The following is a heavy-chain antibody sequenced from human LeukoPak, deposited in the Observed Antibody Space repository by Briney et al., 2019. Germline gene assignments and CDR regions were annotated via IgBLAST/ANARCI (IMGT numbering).Heavy chain of an antibody. CDR2: INHSGST. V-gene: IGHV4-34*01. D-gene: IGHD5-18*01. CDR1: GGSFSGYY. CDR3: AGGELWLLPDY. Sequence: PSETLSLTCAVYGGSFSGYYWSWIRQPPGKGLEWIGEINHSGSTNYNPSLKSRVTISVDTSKNQFSLKLSSVTAADTAVYYCAGGELWLLPDYWGQGTLVTVSS. J-gene: IGHJ4*02.